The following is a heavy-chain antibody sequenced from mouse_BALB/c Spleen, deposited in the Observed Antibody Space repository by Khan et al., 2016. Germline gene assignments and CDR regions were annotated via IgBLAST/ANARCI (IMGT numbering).Heavy chain of an antibody. CDR3: ARHSYDVPYYTMDY. Sequence: QVQLKQSGPELVKPGASVKISCKASGFSFASYDIHWVKQRPGQGLEWIGWIFPGSGNTKYNGKFKGKATLTADTSSSTAYMQLSSLTSEDSAVYFCARHSYDVPYYTMDYWGQGTSVTVSS. D-gene: IGHD2-12*01. CDR1: GFSFASYD. CDR2: IFPGSGNT. J-gene: IGHJ4*01. V-gene: IGHV1-66*01.